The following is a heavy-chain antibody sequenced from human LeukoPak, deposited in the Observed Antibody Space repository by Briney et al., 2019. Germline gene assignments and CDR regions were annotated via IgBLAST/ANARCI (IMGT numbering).Heavy chain of an antibody. CDR1: GYTFTTYH. J-gene: IGHJ4*02. CDR3: ALYSSTWY. CDR2: INPTGGST. Sequence: ASVKVSCTASGYTFTTYHIHWVRQAPGQGLEWVGIINPTGGSTTYAQKFQGRVTMTRDTSTSTVFMELNSLRSEDTAVYYCALYSSTWYWGQGTLVTVSS. V-gene: IGHV1-46*01. D-gene: IGHD6-13*01.